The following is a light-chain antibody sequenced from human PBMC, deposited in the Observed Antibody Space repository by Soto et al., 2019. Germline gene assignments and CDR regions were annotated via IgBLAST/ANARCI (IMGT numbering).Light chain of an antibody. CDR2: GAS. CDR3: QKYETSPYT. CDR1: QRITSSF. Sequence: DIVLTQSPGTLSLSPGETATLSCRASQRITSSFLTWYQQRPGQAPRLLIYGASNRATGIPDRFSGGGSGTDFTLTISRLEPEDSALYYCQKYETSPYTFGQGTKLEIK. V-gene: IGKV3-20*01. J-gene: IGKJ2*01.